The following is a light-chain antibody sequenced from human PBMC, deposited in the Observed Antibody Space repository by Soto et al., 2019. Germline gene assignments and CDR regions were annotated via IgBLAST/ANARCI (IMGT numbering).Light chain of an antibody. CDR2: LGS. CDR3: MRTLQTPGS. CDR1: ESLLHRNGNTL. J-gene: IGKJ5*01. Sequence: DIVLTQSPLSLTVTRGEPASISCTSSESLLHRNGNTLLDWCLQKPGQSPQLLIYLGSNRASGVPDRFSGSGSGTDFTLKISRVEAEDVGVYYCMRTLQTPGSFGQGTRLEIK. V-gene: IGKV2-28*01.